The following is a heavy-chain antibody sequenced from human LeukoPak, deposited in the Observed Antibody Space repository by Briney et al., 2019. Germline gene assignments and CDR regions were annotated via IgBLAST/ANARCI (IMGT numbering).Heavy chain of an antibody. D-gene: IGHD3-10*01. V-gene: IGHV3-48*04. Sequence: GGSLRLSCAASGFTFSSYSMNWVRQAPGKGLEWVSYISSSSSTIYYADSVKGRFTISRDNAKNSLYLQMNSLRAEDTALYYCARDLEGVFDYWGQGTLVTISS. CDR3: ARDLEGVFDY. J-gene: IGHJ4*02. CDR1: GFTFSSYS. CDR2: ISSSSSTI.